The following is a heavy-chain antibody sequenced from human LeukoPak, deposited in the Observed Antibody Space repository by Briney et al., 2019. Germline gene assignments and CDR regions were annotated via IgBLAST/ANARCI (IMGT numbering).Heavy chain of an antibody. D-gene: IGHD1-26*01. CDR2: INPNSGDT. J-gene: IGHJ1*01. V-gene: IGHV1-2*02. Sequence: ASVKVSCKASGYTFTDHYMHWVRQAPGQGLEWMGWINPNSGDTNYAQKFQGRVTVTRDTSISTAYMELSRLRSDDTAVYYCARGGLRGSYYEYFHHWGQGTLVSVSS. CDR3: ARGGLRGSYYEYFHH. CDR1: GYTFTDHY.